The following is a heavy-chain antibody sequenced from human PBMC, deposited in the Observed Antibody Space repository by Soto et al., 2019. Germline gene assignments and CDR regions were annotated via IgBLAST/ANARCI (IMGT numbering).Heavy chain of an antibody. V-gene: IGHV3-48*01. D-gene: IGHD1-26*01. CDR2: ITSTSNNI. Sequence: EVQLVESGGGLVHPGGSLRLSCAASGFIFSDYGMNWARQAPGRGLEWLSHITSTSNNIYYADSVKGRFTISRDNAKNSLYLQMNSLRAEDSAVYYCVSPLLRDLLTYWGQGTLVTVSS. CDR1: GFIFSDYG. J-gene: IGHJ4*02. CDR3: VSPLLRDLLTY.